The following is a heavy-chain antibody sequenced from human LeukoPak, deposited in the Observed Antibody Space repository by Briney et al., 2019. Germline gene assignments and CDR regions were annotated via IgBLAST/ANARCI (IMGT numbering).Heavy chain of an antibody. J-gene: IGHJ4*02. D-gene: IGHD3-10*01. CDR1: GFTVSSNY. CDR2: LYSSGNT. V-gene: IGHV3-53*01. Sequence: GGSLRISCAVSGFTVSSNYMSWVRQAPGKGLEWVSVLYSSGNTYYADSVKDRFTISRDNSKNTLYLQMNSLRAEDTAVYYCARYDGGSGPFDYWGQGTLVTVSS. CDR3: ARYDGGSGPFDY.